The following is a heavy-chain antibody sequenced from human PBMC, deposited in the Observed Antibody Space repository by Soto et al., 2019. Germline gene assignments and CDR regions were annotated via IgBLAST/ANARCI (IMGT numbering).Heavy chain of an antibody. CDR2: IYYSGST. D-gene: IGHD1-26*01. CDR1: GGSISSGVYY. CDR3: ARVRGSYYGYGMDV. Sequence: SETLCLTCTVSGGSISSGVYYWSWIGHHPGKGLEWLGYIYYSGSTYYNPSLKSRVTISVDTSKNQFSLKLSSVTAADTAVYYCARVRGSYYGYGMDVWGQGTTVTVSS. V-gene: IGHV4-31*03. J-gene: IGHJ6*02.